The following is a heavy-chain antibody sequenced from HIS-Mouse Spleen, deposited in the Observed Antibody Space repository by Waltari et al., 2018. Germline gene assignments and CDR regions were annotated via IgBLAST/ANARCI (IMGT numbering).Heavy chain of an antibody. Sequence: EVQLVESGGGWVQPGGSLGLSGAASGFAFSSYSMMWVRLAPGKGLEWVSYMSSSSRTIYYADSVKGRFTISRDNAKNSLYLQMNSLRAEDTAVYYCARDLYYYYYYGMDVWGQGTTVTVSS. D-gene: IGHD2-8*01. CDR1: GFAFSSYS. CDR3: ARDLYYYYYYGMDV. CDR2: MSSSSRTI. J-gene: IGHJ6*02. V-gene: IGHV3-48*01.